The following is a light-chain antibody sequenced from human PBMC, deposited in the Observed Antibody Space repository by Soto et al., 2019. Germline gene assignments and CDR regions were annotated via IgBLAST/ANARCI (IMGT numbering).Light chain of an antibody. CDR2: GNS. CDR1: SSNIGAGYD. Sequence: QSVLTQPPSVSGAPGQRVTISCTGSSSNIGAGYDVHWYQQLPGTAPKFLIYGNSNRPSGVPDRFSGSKSGTSASLAITGLQAEDEADYYCQSYDSSLSVVFGGGTKLPS. J-gene: IGLJ2*01. V-gene: IGLV1-40*01. CDR3: QSYDSSLSVV.